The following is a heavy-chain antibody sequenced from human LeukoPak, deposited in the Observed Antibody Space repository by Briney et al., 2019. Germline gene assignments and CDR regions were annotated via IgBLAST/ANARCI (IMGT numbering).Heavy chain of an antibody. CDR3: ARMHYFSSGMF. J-gene: IGHJ4*02. V-gene: IGHV1-2*02. CDR2: INPNSGDT. D-gene: IGHD3-10*01. CDR1: GYTFTDYY. Sequence: GASVKVSCKTSGYTFTDYYIHWVRQAPGQGLEWMGWINPNSGDTNYAQKFQGRVTMIRDTSISTAYMDLSRLRSDDTAVYYCARMHYFSSGMFWGQGTLVTVSS.